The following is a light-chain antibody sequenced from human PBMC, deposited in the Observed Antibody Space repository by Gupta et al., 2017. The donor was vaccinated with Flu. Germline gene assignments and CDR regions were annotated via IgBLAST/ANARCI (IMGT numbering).Light chain of an antibody. Sequence: QSVLTQPPSASGTPGQRVTISCSGRSSNIGANTVNWYQQLPGTAPKILIYTNYKRPSGVPDRFSGSKSGTSASLAISGLQSEDEADYYCAAWDDSLTGPVFGGGTKLTVL. V-gene: IGLV1-44*01. CDR2: TNY. CDR1: SSNIGANT. J-gene: IGLJ3*02. CDR3: AAWDDSLTGPV.